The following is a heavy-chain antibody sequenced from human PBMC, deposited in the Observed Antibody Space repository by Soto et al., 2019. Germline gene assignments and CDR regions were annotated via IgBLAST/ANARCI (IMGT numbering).Heavy chain of an antibody. V-gene: IGHV3-23*01. Sequence: ESGGGLVRPGGSLRLSCAASGFIFTNYAMNWVRQAPGKGLEWVSVIGGRGNSAYYADSVQGRFTISRDNSKNTLSLQMSSLTADDTAIYYCVREGRGSFDFWGRGTMVTVSS. D-gene: IGHD5-12*01. CDR3: VREGRGSFDF. CDR1: GFIFTNYA. CDR2: IGGRGNSA. J-gene: IGHJ3*01.